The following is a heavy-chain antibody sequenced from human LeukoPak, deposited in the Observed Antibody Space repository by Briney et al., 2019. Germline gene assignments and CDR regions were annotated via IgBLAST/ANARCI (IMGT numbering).Heavy chain of an antibody. J-gene: IGHJ4*02. Sequence: SETLSLTCTVSSGSISRQYWSWIRRPPGKGLEWIGFIYYSGSTNYNPSLKSRVTISVDTSKNQFSLKLSSVTAADTAVYYCARAPPTMVRGIGPVDYWGQGTLVTVSS. D-gene: IGHD3-10*01. CDR2: IYYSGST. CDR1: SGSISRQY. CDR3: ARAPPTMVRGIGPVDY. V-gene: IGHV4-59*08.